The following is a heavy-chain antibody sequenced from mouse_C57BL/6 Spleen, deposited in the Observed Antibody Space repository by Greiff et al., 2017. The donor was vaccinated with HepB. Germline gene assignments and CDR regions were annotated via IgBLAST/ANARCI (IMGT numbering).Heavy chain of an antibody. D-gene: IGHD1-2*01. J-gene: IGHJ2*01. CDR3: ARKTTAYYFDY. CDR1: GFTFSDYY. V-gene: IGHV5-16*01. CDR2: INYDGSST. Sequence: EVQRVESEGGLVQPGSSMKLSCTASGFTFSDYYMAWVRQVPEKGLEWVANINYDGSSTYYLDSLKSRFIISRDNAKNILYLQMSSLKSEDTATYYCARKTTAYYFDYWGQGTTLTVSS.